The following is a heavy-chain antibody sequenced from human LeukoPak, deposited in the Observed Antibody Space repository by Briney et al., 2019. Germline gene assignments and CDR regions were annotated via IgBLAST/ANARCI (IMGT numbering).Heavy chain of an antibody. D-gene: IGHD3-10*01. CDR3: ARQGYYGSGSYPYFDY. CDR2: MYYSGST. V-gene: IGHV4-39*01. J-gene: IGHJ4*02. CDR1: GGSLTSSSYY. Sequence: SETLSLTCTVSGGSLTSSSYYWGWIRQPPGKGLEWIGSMYYSGSTYYNPSLKSRVTISVDTSNNQFSLRLSSVTTADTAVYYCARQGYYGSGSYPYFDYWGQGTLVTVSS.